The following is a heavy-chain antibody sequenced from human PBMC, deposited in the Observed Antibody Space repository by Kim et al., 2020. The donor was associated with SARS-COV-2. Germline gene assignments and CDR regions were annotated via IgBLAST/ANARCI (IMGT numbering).Heavy chain of an antibody. J-gene: IGHJ5*02. CDR1: GGSVSSGSYY. Sequence: SETLSLTCTVSGGSVSSGSYYWSWIRQPPGKGLEWIGYIYYSGSTNYNPSLKSRVTISVDTSKNQFSLKLSSVTAADTAVYYCARVATVTTGWFDPWGQG. V-gene: IGHV4-61*01. CDR3: ARVATVTTGWFDP. D-gene: IGHD4-17*01. CDR2: IYYSGST.